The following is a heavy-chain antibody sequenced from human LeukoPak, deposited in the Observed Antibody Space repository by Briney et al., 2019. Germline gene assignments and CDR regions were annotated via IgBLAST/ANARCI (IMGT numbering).Heavy chain of an antibody. Sequence: SETLSLTCTVSGGSISSYYWSWIRQPPGKGLEWIGYIYYSGSTNYNPSLKSRVTISVDTSKNQFSLKLSSVTAADTAVYYCARVGANDYGDYSSGQGTLVTVSS. CDR1: GGSISSYY. D-gene: IGHD4-17*01. CDR2: IYYSGST. V-gene: IGHV4-59*12. J-gene: IGHJ4*02. CDR3: ARVGANDYGDYS.